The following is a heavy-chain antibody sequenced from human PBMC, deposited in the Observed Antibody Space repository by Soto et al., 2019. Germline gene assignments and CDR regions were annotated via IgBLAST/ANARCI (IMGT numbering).Heavy chain of an antibody. CDR3: ARDLKEDYYDSSDPPRGSNWFDP. D-gene: IGHD3-22*01. V-gene: IGHV1-3*01. Sequence: ASVKVSCKASGYTFTSYAMHWVRQAPGQRLEWMGWINAGNGNTKYSQKFQGRVTITRDTSASTAYMELSSLRSEDTAVYYCARDLKEDYYDSSDPPRGSNWFDPWGQGTLVTVSS. CDR2: INAGNGNT. CDR1: GYTFTSYA. J-gene: IGHJ5*02.